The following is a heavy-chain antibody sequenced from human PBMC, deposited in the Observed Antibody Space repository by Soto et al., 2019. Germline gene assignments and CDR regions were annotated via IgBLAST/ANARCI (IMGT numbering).Heavy chain of an antibody. D-gene: IGHD3-22*01. J-gene: IGHJ5*02. CDR2: IDPSDSYT. CDR3: ARHFITMIEGGENWFDP. CDR1: GYSFTSYW. V-gene: IGHV5-10-1*03. Sequence: EVQLVQSGAEVKKPGESLRISCKGSGYSFTSYWISWVRQMPGKGLEWMGRIDPSDSYTNYSPSFQGHVTISADKSISTAYLQWSSLKASDTAMYYCARHFITMIEGGENWFDPWGQGTLVTVSS.